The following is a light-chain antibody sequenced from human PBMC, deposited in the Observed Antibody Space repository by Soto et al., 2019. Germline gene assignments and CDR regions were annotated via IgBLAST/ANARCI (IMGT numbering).Light chain of an antibody. CDR2: DAS. Sequence: EIVLTQSPATLSLSPGERATLSCRASQSLNSYLAWFQQKPGQAPRLLIYDASNRSTDIPARFSGSGSGAEFTLTISSLEPADFAVYYCQQRRDWPLTFGGGTKVEIK. J-gene: IGKJ4*01. V-gene: IGKV3-11*01. CDR3: QQRRDWPLT. CDR1: QSLNSY.